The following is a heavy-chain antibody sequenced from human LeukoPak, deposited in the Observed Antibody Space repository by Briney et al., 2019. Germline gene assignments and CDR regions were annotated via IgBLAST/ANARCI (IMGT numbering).Heavy chain of an antibody. CDR1: GFTFSSYA. V-gene: IGHV3-23*01. CDR2: ISGSGGST. Sequence: GGSLRLSCAASGFTFSSYAMTWVRQAPGKGLEWVSGISGSGGSTYYADSVKGRFTISRDNSKNTLYLQMNSLRAEDTAVYYCAKRDQLLSFDYWGQGTLVTVSS. D-gene: IGHD2-2*01. J-gene: IGHJ4*02. CDR3: AKRDQLLSFDY.